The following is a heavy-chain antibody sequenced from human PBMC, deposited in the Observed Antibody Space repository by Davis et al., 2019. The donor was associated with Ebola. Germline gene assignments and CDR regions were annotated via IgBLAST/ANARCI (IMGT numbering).Heavy chain of an antibody. V-gene: IGHV3-30*04. CDR1: GFTFRNYA. J-gene: IGHJ4*02. Sequence: GESLKISCAASGFTFRNYAMHWVRQAPGKGLEWVAVVSHSERERFYADSVKGRFTISRDNSENTLYLQRSSLTVDDTAVYYCVRAVFHEVLDYWGQGTPVTVSS. CDR2: VSHSERER. CDR3: VRAVFHEVLDY. D-gene: IGHD3-3*01.